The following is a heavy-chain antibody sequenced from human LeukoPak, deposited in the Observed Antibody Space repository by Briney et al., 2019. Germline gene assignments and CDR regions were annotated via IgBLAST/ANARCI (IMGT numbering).Heavy chain of an antibody. V-gene: IGHV3-74*01. D-gene: IGHD2-2*01. J-gene: IGHJ4*02. Sequence: QPGGSLRLSCAASGFTFSSYWMHWVRQAPGKGLVWVSRINSDGSSTSYADSVKGRFTISRDNAKNTLYLQMNSLRAEDTAVYYCARETDSTLFDYWGQGTLVTVSS. CDR1: GFTFSSYW. CDR2: INSDGSST. CDR3: ARETDSTLFDY.